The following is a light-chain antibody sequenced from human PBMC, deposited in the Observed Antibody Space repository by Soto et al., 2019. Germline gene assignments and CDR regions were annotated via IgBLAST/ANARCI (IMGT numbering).Light chain of an antibody. CDR1: QSISSAY. V-gene: IGKV3-20*01. CDR2: GAS. Sequence: EIVLTQSPGTLSLSPGERGTLSCRASQSISSAYLAWYQQKVGQPPRLLIYGASSRATGIPDRFSGSGSGTDFTLTISRLEPEDFAMYYCQQYGDSPYTFGQGTKLEIK. J-gene: IGKJ2*01. CDR3: QQYGDSPYT.